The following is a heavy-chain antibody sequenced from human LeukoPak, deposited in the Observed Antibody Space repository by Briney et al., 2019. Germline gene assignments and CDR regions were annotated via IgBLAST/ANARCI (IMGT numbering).Heavy chain of an antibody. D-gene: IGHD3-3*01. J-gene: IGHJ4*02. CDR3: ARAVEWLLLATYFYY. CDR1: GFAFDDYG. Sequence: GGSLRLSCAASGFAFDDYGMSWVRQAPGKGLEWVSGINWNGGSTGYADSVKGRFTISRDNAKNSLYLQMNSLRAEDTALYYCARAVEWLLLATYFYYWGQGTLVTVSS. CDR2: INWNGGST. V-gene: IGHV3-20*04.